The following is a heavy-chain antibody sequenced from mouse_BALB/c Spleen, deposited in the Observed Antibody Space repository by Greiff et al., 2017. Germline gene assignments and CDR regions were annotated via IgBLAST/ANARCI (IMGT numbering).Heavy chain of an antibody. CDR1: GFSLTGYG. CDR2: IWGDGST. V-gene: IGHV2-6-7*01. CDR3: ARDEGYGNYGGYYAMDY. Sequence: VQLQESGPGLVAPSQSLSITCTVSGFSLTGYGVNWVRQPPGKGLEWLGMIWGDGSTDYNSALKSRLSISKDNSKSQVFLKMNSLQTDDTARYYCARDEGYGNYGGYYAMDYWGQGTSVTVSS. J-gene: IGHJ4*01. D-gene: IGHD2-1*01.